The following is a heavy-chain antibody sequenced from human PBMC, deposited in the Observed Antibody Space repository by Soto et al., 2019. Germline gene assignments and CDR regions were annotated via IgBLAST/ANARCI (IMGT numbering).Heavy chain of an antibody. CDR2: ISGSGGST. Sequence: GGSLRLSCAASGFTFSSYAMSWVRQAPGKGLEWVSAISGSGGSTYYADSVKGRFTISRDNAKNSLYLQMNSLRDEDTAVYYCASGSRLLRSAQNGRWFDPWGQGTLVTVSS. D-gene: IGHD1-26*01. J-gene: IGHJ5*02. CDR3: ASGSRLLRSAQNGRWFDP. CDR1: GFTFSSYA. V-gene: IGHV3-23*01.